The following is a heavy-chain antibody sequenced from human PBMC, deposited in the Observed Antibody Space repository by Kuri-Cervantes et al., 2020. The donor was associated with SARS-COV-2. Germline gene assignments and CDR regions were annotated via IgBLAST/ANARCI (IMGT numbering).Heavy chain of an antibody. J-gene: IGHJ5*02. CDR2: IYYSGTT. Sequence: GSLRLSCTVSGGSISSHYWSWIRQPPGKGLGWIGYIYYSGTTYYNPSLKSRLAISVDTSKNQFSLKLSSVTAADTAVYYCARGDSSGYFNWFDPWGQGTLVTVSS. D-gene: IGHD3-22*01. CDR3: ARGDSSGYFNWFDP. CDR1: GGSISSHY. V-gene: IGHV4-59*08.